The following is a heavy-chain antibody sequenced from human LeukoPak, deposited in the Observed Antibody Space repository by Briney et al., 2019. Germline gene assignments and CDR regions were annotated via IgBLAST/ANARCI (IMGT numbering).Heavy chain of an antibody. CDR2: IIPILGIA. J-gene: IGHJ4*02. V-gene: IGHV1-69*04. CDR3: ARDSGYCGGDCYWY. CDR1: GGTFSSYA. D-gene: IGHD2-21*02. Sequence: SVKLSCKASGGTFSSYAIRWVRHAPGQGLEWMRRIIPILGIANYAQKFQGRVTITADKSTSTAYMELSSLRSEDTAVNYCARDSGYCGGDCYWYWGQGTLVTVSS.